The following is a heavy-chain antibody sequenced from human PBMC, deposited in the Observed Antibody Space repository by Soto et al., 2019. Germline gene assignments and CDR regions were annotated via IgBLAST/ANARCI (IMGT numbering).Heavy chain of an antibody. D-gene: IGHD6-13*01. Sequence: SETLSLTCAVYGGSFSCYYWSWIRQPPGKGLEWIGEINHSGSTNYNPSLKSRVTISVDTSKNQFSLKLSSVTAADTAVYYCARGGSSSWYGIYWFDPWGQGTLVTVSS. CDR1: GGSFSCYY. J-gene: IGHJ5*02. CDR3: ARGGSSSWYGIYWFDP. CDR2: INHSGST. V-gene: IGHV4-34*01.